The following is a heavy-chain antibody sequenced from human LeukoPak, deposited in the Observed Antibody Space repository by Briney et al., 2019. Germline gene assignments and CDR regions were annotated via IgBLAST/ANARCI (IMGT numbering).Heavy chain of an antibody. CDR3: ARARGTDPFDY. V-gene: IGHV4-59*01. Sequence: SETLSLTCTVSGGSISSYYWSWIRQPPGKGLEWIEYIYYSGSTNYNPSLKSRVTISVDTSKNQFSLKLSSVTAADTAVYYCARARGTDPFDYWGQGTLVTVSS. CDR1: GGSISSYY. CDR2: IYYSGST. D-gene: IGHD1-26*01. J-gene: IGHJ4*02.